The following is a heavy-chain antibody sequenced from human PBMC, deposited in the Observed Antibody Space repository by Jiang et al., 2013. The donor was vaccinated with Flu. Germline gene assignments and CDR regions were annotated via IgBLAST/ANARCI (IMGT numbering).Heavy chain of an antibody. CDR2: IRSKANNYAT. D-gene: IGHD5-18*01. CDR3: TIYSGGTDTFRWFDP. V-gene: IGHV3-73*01. Sequence: VQLLESGGGLVQPGGSLKLSCAASGFTFSDSAMHWVRQTSGKGLEWVGRIRSKANNYATTYAASVRGKFTISRDDSKNTAYLQMNSLQSEDTAVYYCTIYSGGTDTFRWFDPWGQGTLVTVSS. CDR1: GFTFSDSA. J-gene: IGHJ5*02.